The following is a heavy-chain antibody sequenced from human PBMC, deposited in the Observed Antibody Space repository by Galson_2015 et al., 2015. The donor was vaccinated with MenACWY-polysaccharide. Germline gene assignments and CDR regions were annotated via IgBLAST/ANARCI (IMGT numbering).Heavy chain of an antibody. CDR2: IHSSGST. CDR3: ARRSLGNWYFDL. D-gene: IGHD7-27*01. J-gene: IGHJ2*01. CDR1: GGSITGYY. V-gene: IGHV4-4*07. Sequence: ETLSLTCPVSGGSITGYYWSWIRQPAGKKLEWIGRIHSSGSTTNNPSLKSRATLSVDTSKNQLSLTLNSVTAADTAVYHCARRSLGNWYFDLWGRGTLVTVSS.